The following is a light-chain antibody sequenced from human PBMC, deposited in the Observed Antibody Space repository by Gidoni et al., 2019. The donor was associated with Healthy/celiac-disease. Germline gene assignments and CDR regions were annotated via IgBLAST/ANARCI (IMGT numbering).Light chain of an antibody. J-gene: IGKJ4*01. CDR1: QSVLSSSNNKNY. Sequence: DIVMTQSPASLVVSLGERATINCKSRQSVLSSSNNKNYLNWYQQKAGQPPKLLFYWAFTRESGVPDRFSGGGSGTDFTLTIRSLQAEDVAVYYCQSRLTFGGGTKVEIK. V-gene: IGKV4-1*01. CDR2: WAF. CDR3: QSRLT.